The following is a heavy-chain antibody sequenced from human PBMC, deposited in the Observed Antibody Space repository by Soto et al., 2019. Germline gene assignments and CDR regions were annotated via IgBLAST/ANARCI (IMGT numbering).Heavy chain of an antibody. CDR2: IYYSGST. J-gene: IGHJ4*02. CDR1: VVSISSGGYY. D-gene: IGHD3-9*01. CDR3: ARWGSIEGDWLLPYDY. V-gene: IGHV4-31*03. Sequence: SETLSLTCTFSVVSISSGGYYCSWIRQHPWKGLEWIGYIYYSGSTYYNPSLKSRVTISVDTSKNQFSLKLSSVTAADTAVYYCARWGSIEGDWLLPYDYWGQGTLVMVSS.